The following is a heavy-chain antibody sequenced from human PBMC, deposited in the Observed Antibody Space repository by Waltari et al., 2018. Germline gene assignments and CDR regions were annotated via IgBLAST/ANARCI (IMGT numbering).Heavy chain of an antibody. Sequence: QVQLQQWGAGLVKPSETLSLTCAVYGASLRNYFWSWIRQAPGKGLEWIGEINHGGTTNYNPSPKSRVTISVDTSKSQFSLRLRSVTAADTAVYYCARGYSNGYGPGDSWGQGTLVTVSS. CDR1: GASLRNYF. V-gene: IGHV4-34*01. CDR3: ARGYSNGYGPGDS. D-gene: IGHD5-18*01. CDR2: INHGGTT. J-gene: IGHJ4*02.